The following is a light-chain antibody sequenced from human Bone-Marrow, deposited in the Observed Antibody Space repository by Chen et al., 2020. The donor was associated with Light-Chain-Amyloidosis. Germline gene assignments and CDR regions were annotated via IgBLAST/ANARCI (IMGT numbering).Light chain of an antibody. CDR1: SSDVGGDNH. CDR3: SSYTITNTLV. J-gene: IGLJ1*01. CDR2: EVT. V-gene: IGLV2-14*01. Sequence: QSALTPPASVSGSPGPSITISCTGTSSDVGGDNHVPWYPPHPDKAPKLMIYEVTNRPSWVPDRFSGSKSDNTASLTISGLQTEDEADYFCSSYTITNTLVFGSGTRVTVL.